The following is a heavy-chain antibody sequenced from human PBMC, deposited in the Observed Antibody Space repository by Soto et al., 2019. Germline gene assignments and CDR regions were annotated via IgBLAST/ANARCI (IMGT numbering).Heavy chain of an antibody. D-gene: IGHD6-19*01. V-gene: IGHV4-4*07. CDR3: AREYTETVDGPTPFYFDY. CDR2: TYITGDT. Sequence: SLPNSVAGGSISSVYCRRMRHSDGTGLEWIGRTYITGDTNYNPSLKSRVTMSLDTSKNQLSLKLSSVTAADTAVYYCAREYTETVDGPTPFYFDYWGQGTSVTVSS. J-gene: IGHJ4*02. CDR1: GGSISSVY.